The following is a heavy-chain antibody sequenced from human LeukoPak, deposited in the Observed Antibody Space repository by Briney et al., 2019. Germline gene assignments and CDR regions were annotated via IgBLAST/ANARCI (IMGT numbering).Heavy chain of an antibody. V-gene: IGHV1-2*03. CDR1: GYTFTGYY. J-gene: IGHJ5*02. CDR3: ARVPSGYSGYDPNWFDP. Sequence: LGASVKVSCKASGYTFTGYYMHWVRQAPGQGLEGMGWINPNSGGTNYAQKFQGRVTMTRDTSISTAYMELSRLRSDDTAVYYCARVPSGYSGYDPNWFDPWGQGTLVTVSS. CDR2: INPNSGGT. D-gene: IGHD5-12*01.